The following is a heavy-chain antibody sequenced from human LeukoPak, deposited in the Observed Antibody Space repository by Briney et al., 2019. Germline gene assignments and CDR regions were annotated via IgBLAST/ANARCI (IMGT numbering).Heavy chain of an antibody. J-gene: IGHJ4*02. CDR1: GGSFSGYY. CDR3: ARGRRRDLDY. CDR2: INHSGST. V-gene: IGHV4-34*01. Sequence: SETLSLTCAVYGGSFSGYYWSWIRRPPGKGLEWIGEINHSGSTNYNPSLKSRVTISVDTSKNQFSLKLSSVTAADTAVYYCARGRRRDLDYWGQGTLVTVSS.